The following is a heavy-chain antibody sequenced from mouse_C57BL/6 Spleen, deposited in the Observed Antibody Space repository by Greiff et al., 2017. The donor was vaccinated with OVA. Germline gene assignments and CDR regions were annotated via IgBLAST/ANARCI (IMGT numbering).Heavy chain of an antibody. J-gene: IGHJ2*01. Sequence: VQLQQSGAELVRPGTSVKVSCKASGYAFTNYLIEWVKQRPGQGLEWIGVINPGSGGTNYNEKFKGKATLTADKSSSTAYMQLSSLTSEDSAVYFCARRGLGPFDYWGQGTTLTVSS. CDR1: GYAFTNYL. CDR3: ARRGLGPFDY. CDR2: INPGSGGT. V-gene: IGHV1-54*01. D-gene: IGHD3-3*01.